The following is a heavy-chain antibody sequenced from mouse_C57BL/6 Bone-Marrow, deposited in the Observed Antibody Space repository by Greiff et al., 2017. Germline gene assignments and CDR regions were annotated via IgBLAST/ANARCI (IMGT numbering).Heavy chain of an antibody. D-gene: IGHD4-1*01. V-gene: IGHV1-55*01. Sequence: QVQLQQPGAELVKPGASVKMSCKASGYTFTSYWITWVKQRPGQGLEWIGDIYPTSGRTNYNEKFKSKAILTVEPSSNTAYMQLSSLTSEDSAVFYCARSGPLGRRFDYRGQGTTLTDSS. CDR3: ARSGPLGRRFDY. J-gene: IGHJ2*01. CDR1: GYTFTSYW. CDR2: IYPTSGRT.